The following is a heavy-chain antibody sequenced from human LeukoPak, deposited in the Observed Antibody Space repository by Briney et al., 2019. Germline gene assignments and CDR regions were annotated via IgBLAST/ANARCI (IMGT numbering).Heavy chain of an antibody. Sequence: GGSLRLSCAASGFTFSRNSMNWVRQAPGKGLEWVSSISSSSIYIYYADSVKGRFTISRDNAKNSLYLQMNSLRAEDTAVYYCARSLVWSYAFDIWGQGTMVTVSS. CDR1: GFTFSRNS. D-gene: IGHD4/OR15-4a*01. J-gene: IGHJ3*02. CDR3: ARSLVWSYAFDI. V-gene: IGHV3-21*01. CDR2: ISSSSIYI.